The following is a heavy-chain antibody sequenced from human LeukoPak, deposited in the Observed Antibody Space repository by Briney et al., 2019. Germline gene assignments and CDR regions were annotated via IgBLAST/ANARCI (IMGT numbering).Heavy chain of an antibody. V-gene: IGHV4-59*01. CDR1: GGSITNYY. CDR3: ARTEPSGTTSH. Sequence: SETLSLTCTVSGGSITNYYWSWIRQPPGKGLDGMGCIYYSWSTNYNPSLQRRATLSVDTSRNQFSLSLRSMTAADTAVYYCARTEPSGTTSHWGQGTLVTVSS. J-gene: IGHJ4*02. CDR2: IYYSWST. D-gene: IGHD1-1*01.